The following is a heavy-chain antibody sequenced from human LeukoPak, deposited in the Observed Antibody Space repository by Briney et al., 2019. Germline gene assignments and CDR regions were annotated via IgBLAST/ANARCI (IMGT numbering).Heavy chain of an antibody. CDR1: GDSISTYY. CDR2: IYYSGST. CDR3: ARGYCSSTSCLAPPWFDP. J-gene: IGHJ5*02. V-gene: IGHV4-59*01. Sequence: SETPSLTCTVSGDSISTYYWSWIRQPPGKGLEWIGYIYYSGSTKYNPSLKSRVTISVDTSKNQFSLKLSSVTAADTAVYYCARGYCSSTSCLAPPWFDPWGQGTLVTVSS. D-gene: IGHD2-2*01.